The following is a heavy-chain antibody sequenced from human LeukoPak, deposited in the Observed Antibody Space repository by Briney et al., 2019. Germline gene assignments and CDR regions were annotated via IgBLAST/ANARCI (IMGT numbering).Heavy chain of an antibody. CDR2: IYYSGST. CDR1: GGSISSSSYY. CDR3: ASARGSYYFDY. V-gene: IGHV4-39*01. J-gene: IGHJ4*02. Sequence: SETLSLTCTVSGGSISSSSYYWGWIRRPPWKGLEWIGSIYYSGSTYYNPSLKSRVTISVDTSKNQFSLKLSSVTAADTAVYYCASARGSYYFDYWGQGTLVTVSS. D-gene: IGHD3-16*01.